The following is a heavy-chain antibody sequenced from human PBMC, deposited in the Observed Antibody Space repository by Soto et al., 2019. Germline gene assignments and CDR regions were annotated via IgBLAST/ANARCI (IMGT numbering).Heavy chain of an antibody. D-gene: IGHD5-12*01. V-gene: IGHV3-30*18. CDR3: AKRGIGYDLDY. J-gene: IGHJ4*02. CDR2: ISYEGSKK. CDR1: GFTFSSYG. Sequence: QVQLVESGGGVVQPGRSLRLSCAASGFTFSSYGMHWVRQAPGKGLEWVAVISYEGSKKYYADSVKGRFTISRDNPKNTLYLQMNSVRAEDTAVYYCAKRGIGYDLDYWGPGTLVTVSS.